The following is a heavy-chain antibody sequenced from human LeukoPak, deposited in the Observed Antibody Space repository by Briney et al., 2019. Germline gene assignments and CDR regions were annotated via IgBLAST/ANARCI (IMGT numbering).Heavy chain of an antibody. J-gene: IGHJ4*02. D-gene: IGHD1-26*01. CDR1: GFTVSSNY. CDR3: ASLSGSYFGRYFDY. V-gene: IGHV3-53*01. CDR2: IYSGGST. Sequence: GGSLRLSCAASGFTVSSNYMGWVRQAPGKGLEWVSVIYSGGSTYYADSVKGRFTISRDNSKNTLYLQMNSLRAEDTAVYYCASLSGSYFGRYFDYWGQGTLVTVSS.